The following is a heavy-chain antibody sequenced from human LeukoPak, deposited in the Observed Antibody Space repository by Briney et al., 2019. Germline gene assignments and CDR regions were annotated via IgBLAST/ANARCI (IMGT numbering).Heavy chain of an antibody. CDR3: ARERRLYDSSDTYYFDY. Sequence: EASVKVSCKASGGTFSSYAISWVRQAPGQGLEWMGGIIPIFGTANYAQKFQGRVTITADESTSTAYMELSSLRSEDTAVYYCARERRLYDSSDTYYFDYWGQGTLVTVSS. D-gene: IGHD3-22*01. V-gene: IGHV1-69*13. CDR1: GGTFSSYA. CDR2: IIPIFGTA. J-gene: IGHJ4*02.